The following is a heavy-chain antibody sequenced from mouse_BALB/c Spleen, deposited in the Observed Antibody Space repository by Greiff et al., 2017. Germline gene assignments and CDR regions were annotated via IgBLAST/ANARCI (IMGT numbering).Heavy chain of an antibody. J-gene: IGHJ4*01. CDR3: TRSYGNRYAMDY. CDR2: IDPSDSYT. V-gene: IGHV1S127*01. D-gene: IGHD2-1*01. Sequence: VQLQQPGAELVKPGASVKMSCKASGYTFTSYWMHWVKQRPGQGLEWIGTIDPSDSYTSYNQKFKGKATLTVDTSSSTAYMQLSSLTSEDSAVYYCTRSYGNRYAMDYWGQGTSVTVSS. CDR1: GYTFTSYW.